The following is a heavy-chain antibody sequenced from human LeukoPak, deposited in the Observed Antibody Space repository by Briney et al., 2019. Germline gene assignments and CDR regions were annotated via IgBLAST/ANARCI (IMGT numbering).Heavy chain of an antibody. D-gene: IGHD6-19*01. J-gene: IGHJ4*02. CDR3: ALRLFSSD. Sequence: PGGSLRLSCEASGFTVSTNYMSWVRQAPRKGLEWVSMIYSAGGTYYADSVQGRFTISRDNSKNTLYLQMNNLRVEDTAVYYCALRLFSSDWGPGTLVTVSS. CDR1: GFTVSTNY. CDR2: IYSAGGT. V-gene: IGHV3-53*01.